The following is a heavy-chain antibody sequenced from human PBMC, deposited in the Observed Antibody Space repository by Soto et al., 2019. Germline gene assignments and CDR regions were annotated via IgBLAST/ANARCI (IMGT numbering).Heavy chain of an antibody. Sequence: QVQLQESGPGLVKPLDTLSLTCTVSGGSISSDYWSWIRQPPGKGLEWIGRISYSGSTNYNPSLKRRVTISADTSKTQFSLNLSSVTAADTAVYYCARGADGDYFDSWGQGTLVTVSS. CDR2: ISYSGST. D-gene: IGHD3-16*01. V-gene: IGHV4-59*07. CDR3: ARGADGDYFDS. J-gene: IGHJ4*02. CDR1: GGSISSDY.